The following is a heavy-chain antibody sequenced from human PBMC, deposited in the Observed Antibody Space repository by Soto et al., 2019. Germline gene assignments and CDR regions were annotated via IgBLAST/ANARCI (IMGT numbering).Heavy chain of an antibody. J-gene: IGHJ4*02. CDR1: GFTFSSYA. CDR2: ILYDGNNK. V-gene: IGHV3-30-3*01. CDR3: ARNAYSGIAVAGMDY. Sequence: ESGGGVVQPGRSLRLSCAASGFTFSSYAMHWVRQAPGKGLEWAAVILYDGNNKYYTDSVKGRFTISRDNSKNTLYLQMNSLRGEDTAVYYCARNAYSGIAVAGMDYWGQGTLVTVSS. D-gene: IGHD6-19*01.